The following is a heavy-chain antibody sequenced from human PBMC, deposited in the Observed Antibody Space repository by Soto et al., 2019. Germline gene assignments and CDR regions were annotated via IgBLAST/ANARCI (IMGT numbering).Heavy chain of an antibody. V-gene: IGHV3-21*01. J-gene: IGHJ6*02. CDR1: GFTFSSYS. CDR3: ARDDIVVVPAAIRDYYYYGMDV. D-gene: IGHD2-2*02. Sequence: AGGSLRLSCAASGFTFSSYSMNWVRQAPGKGLEWVSSISSSSSYIYYADSVKGRFTISRDNAKNSLYLQMNSLRAEDTAVYYCARDDIVVVPAAIRDYYYYGMDVWGQGTTVTVSS. CDR2: ISSSSSYI.